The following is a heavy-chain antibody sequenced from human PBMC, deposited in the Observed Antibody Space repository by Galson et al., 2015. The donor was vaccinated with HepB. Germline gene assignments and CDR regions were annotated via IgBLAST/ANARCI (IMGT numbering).Heavy chain of an antibody. CDR1: GFTFSSYS. CDR3: ARDYSSAYYWAREFRPYYFDY. CDR2: ISRSSSYI. D-gene: IGHD3-22*01. J-gene: IGHJ4*02. Sequence: SLRLSCAASGFTFSSYSMNWVRQALGKGLEWVSSISRSSSYIHYADSVKGRFTISRDNAKNSLYLQMNSLRAEDTAVYYCARDYSSAYYWAREFRPYYFDYWGQGTLVTVSS. V-gene: IGHV3-21*01.